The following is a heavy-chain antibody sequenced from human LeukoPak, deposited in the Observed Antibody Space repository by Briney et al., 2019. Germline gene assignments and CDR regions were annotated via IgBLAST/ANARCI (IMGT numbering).Heavy chain of an antibody. CDR2: INHSGST. D-gene: IGHD2-21*02. J-gene: IGHJ4*02. Sequence: SETLSLTWAVYGGSFSGYYWSWIRQPPGKGLEWIGEINHSGSTNYNPSLKSRVTISVDTSKNQFSLKVTSVTAADTALYYCTRDVGGDRVHDHWGPGTLVTVSS. CDR3: TRDVGGDRVHDH. V-gene: IGHV4-34*01. CDR1: GGSFSGYY.